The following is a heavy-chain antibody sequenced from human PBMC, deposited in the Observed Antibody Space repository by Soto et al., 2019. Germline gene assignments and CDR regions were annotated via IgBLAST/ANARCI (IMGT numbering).Heavy chain of an antibody. CDR1: GGSISSGGYY. J-gene: IGHJ5*02. Sequence: SETLSLTCTVSGGSISSGGYYWSWIRQHPGKGLEWIGYIYYSGSTYYNPSLKSRVTISVDTSKNQFSLKLSSVTAADTAVYYRARGKVVPAAIDNWFDPWGQGTLVTVSS. D-gene: IGHD2-2*02. V-gene: IGHV4-31*03. CDR3: ARGKVVPAAIDNWFDP. CDR2: IYYSGST.